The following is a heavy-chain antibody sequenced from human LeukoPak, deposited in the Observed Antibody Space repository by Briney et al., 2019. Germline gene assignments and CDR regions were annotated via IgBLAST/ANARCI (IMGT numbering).Heavy chain of an antibody. CDR3: AREGSSNYYDSSGYYGH. CDR1: GGTFSSYA. Sequence: SMKVSCKASGGTFSSYAISWVRQAPGQGLEWMGGIIPIFGTANYAQKFQGRVTITADESTSTAYMELSSLRSEDTAVYYCAREGSSNYYDSSGYYGHWGQGTLVTVSS. V-gene: IGHV1-69*01. D-gene: IGHD3-22*01. CDR2: IIPIFGTA. J-gene: IGHJ4*02.